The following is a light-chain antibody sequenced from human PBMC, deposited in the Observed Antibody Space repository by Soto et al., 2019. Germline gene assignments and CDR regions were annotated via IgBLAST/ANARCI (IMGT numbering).Light chain of an antibody. CDR3: SSFAGSRTPVV. CDR2: SNN. V-gene: IGLV1-44*01. CDR1: SSNIGSNT. Sequence: QSVLTQPPSASGTPGQRVTISCSGSSSNIGSNTVSWYQQLPLSAPKLLIYSNNQRPSGVPDRFSGSKSGNTASLTVSGLQAEDEADYYCSSFAGSRTPVVFGGGTKLTVL. J-gene: IGLJ2*01.